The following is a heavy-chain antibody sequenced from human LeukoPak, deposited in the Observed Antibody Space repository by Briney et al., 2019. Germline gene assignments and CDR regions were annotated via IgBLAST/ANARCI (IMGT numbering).Heavy chain of an antibody. J-gene: IGHJ3*02. CDR2: MNPNCGNT. D-gene: IGHD5-18*01. CDR3: ARSPAGRVGTAMVDAFDI. V-gene: IGHV1-8*01. CDR1: GYTFTSYD. Sequence: ASVKVSCKASGYTFTSYDINWVRQATGQGLEWMGWMNPNCGNTGYAQKFQGRVTMTRNTSISTAYMELSSLRSEDTAVYYCARSPAGRVGTAMVDAFDIWGQGTMVTVSS.